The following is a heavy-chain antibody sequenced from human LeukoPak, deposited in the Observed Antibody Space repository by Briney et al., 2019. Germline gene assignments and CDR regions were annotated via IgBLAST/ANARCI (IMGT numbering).Heavy chain of an antibody. J-gene: IGHJ5*02. V-gene: IGHV4-59*01. D-gene: IGHD3-16*01. CDR1: GGSISSYY. CDR3: AGDVRRGSYGHWFDP. Sequence: PSETLSLTCTVSGGSISSYYWSWIRQPPGKGLEWIGYVYYSGTTNYNPSLKSRVTISVDTSKNQFSLKLSSVTAADTAVYYCAGDVRRGSYGHWFDPWGQGTLVTVSS. CDR2: VYYSGTT.